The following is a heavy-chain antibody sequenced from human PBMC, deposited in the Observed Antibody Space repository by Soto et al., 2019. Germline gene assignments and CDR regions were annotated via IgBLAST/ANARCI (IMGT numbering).Heavy chain of an antibody. J-gene: IGHJ5*02. V-gene: IGHV4-4*07. Sequence: QVQLQESGPGLVKPSETLSLTCTVSGGAISGYYWTWIRQSAGKGLEWIGRIYSSGGTKYNPSLQRRVTMSLETSKNQFSLRLTSVTAADTAVYYCARGQRFSDSFDPWGQGTLVTVSS. D-gene: IGHD3-3*01. CDR1: GGAISGYY. CDR3: ARGQRFSDSFDP. CDR2: IYSSGGT.